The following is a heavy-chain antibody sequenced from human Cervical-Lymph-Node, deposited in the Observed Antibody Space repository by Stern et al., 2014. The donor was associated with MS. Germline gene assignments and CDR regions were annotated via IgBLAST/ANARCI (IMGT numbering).Heavy chain of an antibody. J-gene: IGHJ4*02. V-gene: IGHV4-34*01. CDR2: INHSGST. CDR3: ARIRPVLEWLFGRGDHQSDY. D-gene: IGHD3-3*01. Sequence: QVQLQQWGAGLLKPSETLSLTCAVYGGSFSGYYWSWIRQPPGKGLEWIGEINHSGSTNYNPSLKSRVTISVDTSKNQFSLKLSSVTAADTAVYYCARIRPVLEWLFGRGDHQSDYWGQGTLVTVSS. CDR1: GGSFSGYY.